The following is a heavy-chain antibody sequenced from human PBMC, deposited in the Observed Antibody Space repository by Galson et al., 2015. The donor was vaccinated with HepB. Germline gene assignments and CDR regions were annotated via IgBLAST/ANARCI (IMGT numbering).Heavy chain of an antibody. D-gene: IGHD5-18*01. CDR3: ARAFQEYSTYYYYYYMDV. J-gene: IGHJ6*03. Sequence: SVKVSCKASGGTFSSYAISWVRQAPGQGLEWMGGIIPIFGTANYAQKFQGRVTITADESTSTAYMELSSLRSEDTAVYYCARAFQEYSTYYYYYYMDVWGKGTTVTVSS. CDR2: IIPIFGTA. CDR1: GGTFSSYA. V-gene: IGHV1-69*13.